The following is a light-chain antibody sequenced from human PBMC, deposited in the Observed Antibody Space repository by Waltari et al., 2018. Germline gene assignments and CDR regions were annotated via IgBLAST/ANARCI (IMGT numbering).Light chain of an antibody. CDR1: QNIDNN. CDR3: PQYNRWPPLS. V-gene: IGKV3-15*01. J-gene: IGKJ4*01. CDR2: GAS. Sequence: EVVMTQSPAALSVSPGERVTLSCKASQNIDNNLAWYQQKPGQSPRLLIYGASTRATSVPARYSDSRSGLEFTLHISRLQSEDCAVFYCPQYNRWPPLSYGGGTKVEI.